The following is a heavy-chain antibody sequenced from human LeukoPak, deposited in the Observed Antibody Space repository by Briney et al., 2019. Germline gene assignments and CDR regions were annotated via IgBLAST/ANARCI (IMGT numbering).Heavy chain of an antibody. J-gene: IGHJ5*02. CDR1: GFTFSSYA. V-gene: IGHV3-30-3*01. D-gene: IGHD2-2*01. CDR2: ISYDGSNK. CDR3: AREAYCSSTSYYGRNWFDP. Sequence: GGSLRLSCAASGFTFSSYAMHWVRQAPGKGLEWVAVISYDGSNKYYADSVKGRFTISRDNSKNTLYLQMNSLRAEDTAVYYCAREAYCSSTSYYGRNWFDPWGQGTLVTVSS.